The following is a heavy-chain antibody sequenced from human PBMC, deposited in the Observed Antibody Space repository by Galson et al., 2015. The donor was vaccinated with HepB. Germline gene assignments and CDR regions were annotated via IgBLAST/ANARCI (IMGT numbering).Heavy chain of an antibody. J-gene: IGHJ6*02. Sequence: SLRLSCAASGFTFSGYAMHWVRQAPGKGLEYVSSINRNGESTYYTNSVKGRCTISRDNSKNTLFLQMGSLRTEYMAVYYCARARLHSDRIGFRALFNYYYYAMDVWGQGTTVTVSS. V-gene: IGHV3-64*01. CDR3: ARARLHSDRIGFRALFNYYYYAMDV. CDR2: INRNGEST. D-gene: IGHD3-22*01. CDR1: GFTFSGYA.